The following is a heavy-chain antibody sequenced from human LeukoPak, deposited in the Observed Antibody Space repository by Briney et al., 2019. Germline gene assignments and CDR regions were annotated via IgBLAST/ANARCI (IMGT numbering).Heavy chain of an antibody. J-gene: IGHJ4*02. V-gene: IGHV1-69*15. CDR2: IIPIFGIA. CDR3: ARANYYGSGSYSFGFDY. CDR1: GGTFISYA. D-gene: IGHD3-10*01. Sequence: WVKVSFKASGGTFISYAISWGRQAPGQGLEWRGRIIPIFGIANYSQKFQGRVTITADESTSTAYMELSSLRSEDTAVYYCARANYYGSGSYSFGFDYWGQGTLVTVSS.